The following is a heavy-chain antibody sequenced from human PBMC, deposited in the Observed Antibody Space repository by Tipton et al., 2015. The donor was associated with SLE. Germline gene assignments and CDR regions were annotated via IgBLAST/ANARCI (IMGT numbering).Heavy chain of an antibody. CDR3: ARSQQLSYMDV. Sequence: LRLSCTVSGGSISSCYWSWIRQPPGKGLEWIGYIYYSGSTNYNPSLKSRATISVDTSKNQFSLKLSSVTAADTAVYYCARSQQLSYMDVWGKGTTVPVSS. J-gene: IGHJ6*03. V-gene: IGHV4-59*01. CDR1: GGSISSCY. CDR2: IYYSGST. D-gene: IGHD6-13*01.